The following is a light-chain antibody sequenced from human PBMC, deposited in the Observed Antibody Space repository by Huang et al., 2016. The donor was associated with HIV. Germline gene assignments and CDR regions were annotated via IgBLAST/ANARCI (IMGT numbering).Light chain of an antibody. V-gene: IGKV3-15*01. J-gene: IGKJ1*01. CDR2: AAS. CDR1: QNSNTN. Sequence: EIVMTQSPGTLSVAPGERATLSCRASQNSNTNLDWFQQKPGQAPRLLIYAASTRTAEFPARFSGSGSRTEFTLTISSLQSEDIAVYYCQQYNDWPRSFGQGTKVEIK. CDR3: QQYNDWPRS.